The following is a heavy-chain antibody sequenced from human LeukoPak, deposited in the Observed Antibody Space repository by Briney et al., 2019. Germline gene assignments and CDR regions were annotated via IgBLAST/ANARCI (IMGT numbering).Heavy chain of an antibody. D-gene: IGHD4-17*01. Sequence: PGGSLRLSCTTSGFTFSGYWMSWARQAPGKGLEWVSVIYSGGSTYYADSVKGRFTISRDNSKNTLYLQMNSLRAEDTAVYYCARDPAVDGDYDHYMDVWGKGTTVTVSS. CDR2: IYSGGST. CDR1: GFTFSGYW. V-gene: IGHV3-53*01. CDR3: ARDPAVDGDYDHYMDV. J-gene: IGHJ6*03.